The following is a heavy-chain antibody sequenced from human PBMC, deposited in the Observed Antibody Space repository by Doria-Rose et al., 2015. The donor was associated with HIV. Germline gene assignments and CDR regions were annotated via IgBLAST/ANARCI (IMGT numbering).Heavy chain of an antibody. CDR2: INHREST. V-gene: IGHV4-34*01. J-gene: IGHJ6*02. D-gene: IGHD1-1*01. CDR3: ARGLLRGGWNDVDYYYGMDV. CDR1: GGSFSGYY. Sequence: QVQLQQWDAGLVKPSETLSLTCAVFGGSFSGYYWSWIRQPPGKGLEWIGEINHRESTNYKTSLRSRVTISLDTTRNLFALKLSLGTAADTAVYYCARGLLRGGWNDVDYYYGMDVWGQGTTATVSS.